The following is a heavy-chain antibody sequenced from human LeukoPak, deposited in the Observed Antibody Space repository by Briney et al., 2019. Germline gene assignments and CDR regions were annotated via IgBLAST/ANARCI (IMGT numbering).Heavy chain of an antibody. J-gene: IGHJ6*03. CDR2: INPNSGGT. CDR3: ARDREWELHMDV. V-gene: IGHV1-2*02. D-gene: IGHD1-26*01. CDR1: GYTFTSYG. Sequence: ASVKVSCKASGYTFTSYGISWVRQAPGQGLEWMGWINPNSGGTNYAQKFQGRVTMTRDTSISTAYMELSRLRSDDTAVYYCARDREWELHMDVWGKGTTVTVSS.